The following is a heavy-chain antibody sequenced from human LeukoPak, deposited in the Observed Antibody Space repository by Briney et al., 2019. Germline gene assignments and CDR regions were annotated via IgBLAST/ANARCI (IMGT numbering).Heavy chain of an antibody. CDR2: INHSGST. V-gene: IGHV4-34*01. CDR3: ARGARYYDSSGYLA. J-gene: IGHJ5*02. Sequence: SETLSLTCAVYGGSFSGYYWSWIRQPPGKGLEWIGEINHSGSTNYNPSLKSRVTISVDTSKNQFSLKLSSVTAADTAVYYCARGARYYDSSGYLAWGQGTLVTVSS. CDR1: GGSFSGYY. D-gene: IGHD3-22*01.